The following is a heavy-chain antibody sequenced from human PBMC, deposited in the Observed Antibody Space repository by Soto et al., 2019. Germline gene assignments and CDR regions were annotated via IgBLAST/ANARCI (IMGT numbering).Heavy chain of an antibody. CDR2: INHSGST. J-gene: IGHJ4*02. D-gene: IGHD3-10*01. Sequence: SETLSLTCAVYGGSFSGYYWSWIRQPPGKGLEWIGEINHSGSTNYNPSLKSRVTISVDTSKNQFSLKLSSVTAADTAVYYCARGSMVRGVPWRYYFDYWGQGTLVTVSS. CDR3: ARGSMVRGVPWRYYFDY. V-gene: IGHV4-34*01. CDR1: GGSFSGYY.